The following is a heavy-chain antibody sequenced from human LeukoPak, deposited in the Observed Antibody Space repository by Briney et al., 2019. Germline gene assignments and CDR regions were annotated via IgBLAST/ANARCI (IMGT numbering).Heavy chain of an antibody. Sequence: SETLSLTCAVYGDSFSGYYWSWIRQPPGKGLEWIGSIYYSGSTYYNPSLKSRVTISVDTSKNQFSLKLSSVTAADTAVYYCASLEEGAFDIWGQGTMVTVSS. V-gene: IGHV4-34*01. D-gene: IGHD5-24*01. J-gene: IGHJ3*02. CDR2: IYYSGST. CDR1: GDSFSGYY. CDR3: ASLEEGAFDI.